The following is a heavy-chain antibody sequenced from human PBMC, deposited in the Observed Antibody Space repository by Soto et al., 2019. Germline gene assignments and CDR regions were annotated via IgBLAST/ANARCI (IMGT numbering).Heavy chain of an antibody. CDR3: ARSTIFGVVIKDCFDP. CDR1: GFTFSSYS. D-gene: IGHD3-3*01. Sequence: PGGSLRLSCAASGFTFSSYSMNWVRQAPGKGLEWVSSISSSSSYIYYADSVKGRFTISRDNAKNSLYLQMNSLRAEDTAVYYCARSTIFGVVIKDCFDPWRQGTLVTVSS. J-gene: IGHJ5*02. V-gene: IGHV3-21*01. CDR2: ISSSSSYI.